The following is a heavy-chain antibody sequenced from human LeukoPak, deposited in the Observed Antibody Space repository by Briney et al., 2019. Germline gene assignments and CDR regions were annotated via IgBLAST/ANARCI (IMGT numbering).Heavy chain of an antibody. CDR3: ATGGEYSSSRAVDY. CDR1: GGSISSGSYY. J-gene: IGHJ4*02. Sequence: SETLSLTCTVSGGSISSGSYYWSWIRQPAGKGLEWIGYIYYSGSTNYNPSLKSRVTISVDTSKNQFSLKLSSVTAADTAVYYCATGGEYSSSRAVDYWGQGTLVTVSS. D-gene: IGHD6-6*01. V-gene: IGHV4-61*10. CDR2: IYYSGST.